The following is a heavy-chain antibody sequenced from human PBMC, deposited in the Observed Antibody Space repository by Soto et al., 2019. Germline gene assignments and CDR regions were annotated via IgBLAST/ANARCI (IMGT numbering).Heavy chain of an antibody. J-gene: IGHJ4*02. CDR1: GYTFNTSG. Sequence: GDSVKVSFKASGYTFNTSGISWVRQAPGQGLEWMGWISIYNGNANYAQNLQGRVTLTTDTSTSTAYMELRSLRSDDTALYYCARDLNQYYPDYWGQGTLVTVSS. CDR2: ISIYNGNA. CDR3: ARDLNQYYPDY. V-gene: IGHV1-18*04. D-gene: IGHD3-10*01.